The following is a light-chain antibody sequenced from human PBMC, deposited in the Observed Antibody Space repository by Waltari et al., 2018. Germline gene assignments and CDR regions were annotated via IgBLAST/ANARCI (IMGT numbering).Light chain of an antibody. CDR3: SSYTTSSTFV. V-gene: IGLV2-18*02. CDR2: GVT. CDR1: SSDVGRYDR. Sequence: QSPLTQPPSVSGSPGQSVTISCTGTSSDVGRYDRFSWYQQSPGTAPKLLIYGVTSRPSGVPDRLSGSKSGNTASLTISGLQAEDEGDYYCSSYTTSSTFVFGTGTEVTVL. J-gene: IGLJ1*01.